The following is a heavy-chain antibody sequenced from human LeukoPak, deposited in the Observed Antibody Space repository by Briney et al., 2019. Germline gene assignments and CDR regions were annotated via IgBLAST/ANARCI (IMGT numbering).Heavy chain of an antibody. D-gene: IGHD3-22*01. CDR1: GFTFSSYW. CDR3: ARGDISGYYSYQYYYMDV. J-gene: IGHJ6*03. Sequence: SGGSLRLSCAASGFTFSSYWMHWVRQAPGKGLVWVSRINSDGSSTSYADSVKGRFTISRDNAKNTLYVQVNSLRAEDTAVYYCARGDISGYYSYQYYYMDVWGKGTTVTISS. CDR2: INSDGSST. V-gene: IGHV3-74*01.